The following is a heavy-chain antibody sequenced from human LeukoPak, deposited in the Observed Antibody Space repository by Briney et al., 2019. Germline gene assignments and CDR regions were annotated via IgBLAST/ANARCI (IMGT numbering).Heavy chain of an antibody. CDR1: GYTFTGYY. CDR3: ARDDTEVSFDY. CDR2: INPNSGGT. J-gene: IGHJ4*02. V-gene: IGHV1-2*06. Sequence: ASAKASCKASGYTFTGYYMHWVRQAPGQGLEWMGRINPNSGGTNYAQKFQGRVTMTRDTSISTAYMELSRLRSDDTAVYYCARDDTEVSFDYWGQGTLVTVSS.